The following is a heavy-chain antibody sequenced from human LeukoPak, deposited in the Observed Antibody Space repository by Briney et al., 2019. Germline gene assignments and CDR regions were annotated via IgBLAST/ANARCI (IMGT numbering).Heavy chain of an antibody. J-gene: IGHJ6*02. CDR3: ARAGYRVDV. D-gene: IGHD2-15*01. CDR2: IIPILGKP. V-gene: IGHV1-69*02. CDR1: GGNFNTYN. Sequence: SVKVSCKASGGNFNTYNINWVRQAPGQGLEWMGRIIPILGKPIYAQKFQGRVTITADKSTSIAYLELSSLISEDAAVYYCARAGYRVDVWGQGTTVTVS.